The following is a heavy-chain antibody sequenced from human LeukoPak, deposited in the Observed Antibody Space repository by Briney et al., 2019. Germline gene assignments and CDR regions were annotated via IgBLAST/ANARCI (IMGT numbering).Heavy chain of an antibody. CDR3: ARDSTPNYYDSSGYLNWFDP. CDR2: IYHSGST. D-gene: IGHD3-22*01. J-gene: IGHJ5*02. V-gene: IGHV4-38-2*02. Sequence: SETLSLTCTVSGYSISSGYYWGWIRQPPGKGLEWIGSIYHSGSTYYNPSLKSRVTISVDTSKNQFSLKLSSVTAADTAVYYCARDSTPNYYDSSGYLNWFDPWGQGTLVTVSS. CDR1: GYSISSGYY.